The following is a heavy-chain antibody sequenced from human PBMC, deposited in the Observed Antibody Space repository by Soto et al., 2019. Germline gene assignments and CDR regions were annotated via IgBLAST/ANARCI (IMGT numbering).Heavy chain of an antibody. D-gene: IGHD2-21*01. CDR3: XXLWTVERYLQY. CDR2: IFSNDEK. CDR1: GYSLSNARLG. V-gene: IGHV2-26*01. J-gene: IGHJ1*01. Sequence: QITLKESGPVLVKSTETLTLTCTVSGYSLSNARLGVSWIRQPPGKALEWLAHIFSNDEKSYNTSLESRLTXXXXXXXXXXXXXXXXXXXXXXXXXXXXXLWTVERYLQYWGQCIMVTVTS.